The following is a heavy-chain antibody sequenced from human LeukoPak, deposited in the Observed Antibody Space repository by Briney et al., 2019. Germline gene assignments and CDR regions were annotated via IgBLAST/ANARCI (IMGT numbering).Heavy chain of an antibody. D-gene: IGHD3-3*01. CDR3: ARDPYYDSSTNGGVC. J-gene: IGHJ4*02. Sequence: ASVKVSCKASGYTFTSYYMHWARQAPGQGLEWMGIINPSGGSTSYAQKFQGRVTMTRDMSTSTVYMELSSLRSEDTAVYYCARDPYYDSSTNGGVCWGQGTLVTVSS. CDR2: INPSGGST. CDR1: GYTFTSYY. V-gene: IGHV1-46*01.